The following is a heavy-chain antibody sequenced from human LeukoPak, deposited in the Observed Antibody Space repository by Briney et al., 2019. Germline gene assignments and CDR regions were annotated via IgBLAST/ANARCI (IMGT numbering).Heavy chain of an antibody. Sequence: ASVKVSCKASGYTFTSYSISWVRQAPGQGLKWMGWISAYNGNTNYAQKLQGRVTMTTDTSTSTAYMELRSLRSDDTAVYYCARPRRELDAFDIWGQGTMATVSS. CDR3: ARPRRELDAFDI. J-gene: IGHJ3*02. V-gene: IGHV1-18*01. CDR2: ISAYNGNT. D-gene: IGHD1-26*01. CDR1: GYTFTSYS.